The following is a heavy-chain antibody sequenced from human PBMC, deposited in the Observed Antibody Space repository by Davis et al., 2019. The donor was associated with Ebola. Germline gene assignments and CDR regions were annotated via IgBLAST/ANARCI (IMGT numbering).Heavy chain of an antibody. Sequence: PGGSLRLSCAASGFTFSSYAMSWVRQAPGKGLEWVSAISGSGGSIYYADSVKGRFTTSRDNAKNSLYLQMNSLRAEATAGYYCARGEGSDYFAVAGGGDDAFDIWGQGTMVTVSS. J-gene: IGHJ3*02. CDR3: ARGEGSDYFAVAGGGDDAFDI. V-gene: IGHV3-23*01. D-gene: IGHD2/OR15-2a*01. CDR1: GFTFSSYA. CDR2: ISGSGGSI.